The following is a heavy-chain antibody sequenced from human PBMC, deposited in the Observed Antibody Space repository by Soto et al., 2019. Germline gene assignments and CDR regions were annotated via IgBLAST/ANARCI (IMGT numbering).Heavy chain of an antibody. V-gene: IGHV3-21*01. J-gene: IGHJ2*01. Sequence: EVQLVESGGGLVKPGGSLRLSCAASGFTFSSYSMNWVRQAPGKGLEWVSSISSSSSYIYYADSVKGRFTISRDNAKNSLYLQMNSLRAEDTAVYYSAGAAFEGSCSDSGWNCNFDLWGRGTLVTVSS. CDR3: AGAAFEGSCSDSGWNCNFDL. CDR1: GFTFSSYS. CDR2: ISSSSSYI. D-gene: IGHD1-26*01.